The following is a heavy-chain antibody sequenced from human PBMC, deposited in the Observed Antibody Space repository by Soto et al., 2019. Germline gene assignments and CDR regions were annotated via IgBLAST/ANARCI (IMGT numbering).Heavy chain of an antibody. Sequence: PSETLSLTCTFCGDSISSGDYYWSWIRQPPGKGLEWIGEINHSGSTNYNPSLKSRVTISVDTSKNQFSLKLSSVTAADTAVYYCARAAPRYCSGGSCYPGRAYWGQGTLVTVSS. CDR3: ARAAPRYCSGGSCYPGRAY. V-gene: IGHV4-34*01. CDR1: GDSISSGDYY. CDR2: INHSGST. D-gene: IGHD2-15*01. J-gene: IGHJ4*02.